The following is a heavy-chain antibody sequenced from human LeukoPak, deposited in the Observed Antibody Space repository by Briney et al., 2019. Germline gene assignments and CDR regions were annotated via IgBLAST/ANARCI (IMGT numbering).Heavy chain of an antibody. V-gene: IGHV4-39*02. CDR2: IYYGGST. Sequence: SETLSLTCTVSGXSINSSSYYWDWIRQPPGKGPEWIGNIYYGGSTYYIPSLKSRVTISVDTSKNQFSLNLSSVTAADTAVYYCARDFYYYGMDVWGQGTTVTVSS. CDR3: ARDFYYYGMDV. J-gene: IGHJ6*02. CDR1: GXSINSSSYY.